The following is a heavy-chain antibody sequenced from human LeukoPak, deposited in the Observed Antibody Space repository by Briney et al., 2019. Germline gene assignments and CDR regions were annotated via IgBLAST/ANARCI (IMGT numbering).Heavy chain of an antibody. CDR2: IDNYSGDT. J-gene: IGHJ6*02. CDR1: GYTFTSIG. D-gene: IGHD6-19*01. Sequence: ASVKVSCKGSGYTFTSIGLSWVRQAPGQGLEWMGWIDNYSGDTEYAQNFQGRVTMTTDTNTSTAYMELRSLRSDDTAVYYCARDYSIRVAASSYGMDVWGQGTTVTVSS. CDR3: ARDYSIRVAASSYGMDV. V-gene: IGHV1-18*01.